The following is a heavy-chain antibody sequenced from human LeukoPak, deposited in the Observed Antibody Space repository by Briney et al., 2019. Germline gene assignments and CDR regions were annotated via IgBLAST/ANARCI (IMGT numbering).Heavy chain of an antibody. CDR3: AKSGYNRFDY. Sequence: GGSLRLSCAASGFSFSSYGMTWVRQAPGKGLEWVSAISGSGESTYYADSAKGRFTISRDNSKNTLYLQMNSLRAEDTAVYYCAKSGYNRFDYWGQGTLVTVSS. J-gene: IGHJ4*02. CDR1: GFSFSSYG. V-gene: IGHV3-23*01. D-gene: IGHD5-24*01. CDR2: ISGSGEST.